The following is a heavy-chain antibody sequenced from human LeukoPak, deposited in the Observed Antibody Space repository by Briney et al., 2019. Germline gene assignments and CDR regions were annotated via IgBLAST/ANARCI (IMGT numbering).Heavy chain of an antibody. CDR1: GFTFSSYS. CDR2: ISSSSSYI. D-gene: IGHD3-22*01. Sequence: GGSLRLSCAASGFTFSSYSMNWDRQAPGKGLEWVSSISSSSSYIYYADSVKGRFTISRDNAKNSLYLQMNSLRAEDTAVYYCARDDPHYYDSSGYYDYWGQGTLVTVSS. J-gene: IGHJ4*02. CDR3: ARDDPHYYDSSGYYDY. V-gene: IGHV3-21*01.